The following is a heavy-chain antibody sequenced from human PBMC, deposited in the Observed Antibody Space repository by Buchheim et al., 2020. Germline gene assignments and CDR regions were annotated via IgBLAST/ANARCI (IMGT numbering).Heavy chain of an antibody. Sequence: QVQLQESGSGLVKPSETLFLTCTVSGGSISTYFWTWIRQPPGKGLEWIGYIYYSGITKYNPSLKSRVTISEDTSKNQFSLKLSSVTAADTAVYYCARSDSGHDLDYWGQGTL. V-gene: IGHV4-59*01. D-gene: IGHD5-12*01. CDR2: IYYSGIT. CDR1: GGSISTYF. J-gene: IGHJ4*02. CDR3: ARSDSGHDLDY.